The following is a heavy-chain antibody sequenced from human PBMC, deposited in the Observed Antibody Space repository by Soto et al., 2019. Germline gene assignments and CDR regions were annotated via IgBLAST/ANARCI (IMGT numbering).Heavy chain of an antibody. CDR1: GDSVSSNSAA. D-gene: IGHD6-19*01. CDR3: ARAVTSVIAVAGTYRDYYYGMDV. V-gene: IGHV6-1*01. J-gene: IGHJ6*02. Sequence: SQTLSLTCAISGDSVSSNSAAWNWIRQSPSRGLEWLGRTYYRSKWYNDYAVSVKSRITINPDTSKNQFSLQLNSVTPEDTAVYYCARAVTSVIAVAGTYRDYYYGMDVWGQGITVTVSS. CDR2: TYYRSKWYN.